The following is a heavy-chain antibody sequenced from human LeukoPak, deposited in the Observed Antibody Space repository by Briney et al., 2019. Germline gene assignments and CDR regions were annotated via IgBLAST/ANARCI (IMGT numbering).Heavy chain of an antibody. CDR1: GYSISSGYY. V-gene: IGHV4-38-2*01. CDR3: ASVTTAVVTVDY. J-gene: IGHJ4*02. CDR2: IYHSGST. Sequence: SETLSLTCAVSGYSISSGYYWGWIRQPPGKGLEWIGSIYHSGSTYYSPSLKSRVTISVDTSKNQFSLKLTSVTAADTAVYYCASVTTAVVTVDYWGQGTLVTVSS. D-gene: IGHD5-18*01.